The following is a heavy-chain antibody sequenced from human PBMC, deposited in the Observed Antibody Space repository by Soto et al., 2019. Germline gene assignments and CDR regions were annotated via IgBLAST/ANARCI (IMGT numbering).Heavy chain of an antibody. CDR1: GYTFTSYA. V-gene: IGHV1-18*01. J-gene: IGHJ4*02. Sequence: GASVNVSCKASGYTFTSYAISWVRQAPRQGLEWMGWINAYNGNTKYAQKLQGRVTMTTDTSTSTAYMELRSLRSDDTAVYYCARDQAMAQFDYWGQGTLVTVSX. D-gene: IGHD5-18*01. CDR3: ARDQAMAQFDY. CDR2: INAYNGNT.